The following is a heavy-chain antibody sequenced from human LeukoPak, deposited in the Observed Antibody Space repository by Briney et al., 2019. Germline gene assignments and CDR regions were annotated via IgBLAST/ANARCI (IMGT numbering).Heavy chain of an antibody. CDR2: IYYSGST. CDR3: AREGATDSSGYWRDY. Sequence: PSETLSLTCTVSGGSISSSSYYWGWIRQPPGKGLEWIGSIYYSGSTYYNPSLKSRVTISVDTSKNQFSLKLSSVTAADTAVYYCAREGATDSSGYWRDYWGQGTLVTVSS. D-gene: IGHD3-22*01. CDR1: GGSISSSSYY. V-gene: IGHV4-39*07. J-gene: IGHJ4*02.